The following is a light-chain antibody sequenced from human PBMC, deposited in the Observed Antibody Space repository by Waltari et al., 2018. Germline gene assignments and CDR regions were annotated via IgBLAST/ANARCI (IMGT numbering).Light chain of an antibody. CDR2: GAS. V-gene: IGKV3-15*01. J-gene: IGKJ2*01. Sequence: EMVMTQSPATLSVSPGERATLSCRASQSISSNLVWYQHKPGQAPRVLIYGASTRATGIPARFSGSGSGTEVTLTITSLQSEDFAVYYCLQYKNWPPLYTFGQGTKLEI. CDR3: LQYKNWPPLYT. CDR1: QSISSN.